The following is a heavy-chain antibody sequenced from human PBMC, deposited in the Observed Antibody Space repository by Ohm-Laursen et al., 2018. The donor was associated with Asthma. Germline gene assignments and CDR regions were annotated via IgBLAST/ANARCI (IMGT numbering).Heavy chain of an antibody. D-gene: IGHD3-9*01. J-gene: IGHJ6*02. CDR1: GFTFSSYG. V-gene: IGHV3-30*03. CDR3: ARDQYYDILTGYYGHYYYYGMDV. Sequence: SLRLSCTAPGFTFSSYGMHWVRQAPGKGLEWVAVISYDGSNKYYADSVKGRFTISRDNSKNTLYLQMNSLRAEDTAVYYCARDQYYDILTGYYGHYYYYGMDVWGQGTTVTVSS. CDR2: ISYDGSNK.